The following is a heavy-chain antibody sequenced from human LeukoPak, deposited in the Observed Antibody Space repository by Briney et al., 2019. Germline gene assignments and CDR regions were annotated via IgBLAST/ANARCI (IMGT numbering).Heavy chain of an antibody. D-gene: IGHD3-16*02. CDR1: GGSISSSSYY. CDR3: ARIISVFGGVIV. Sequence: TSETLSLTCTASGGSISSSSYYWGWIRQPPGKGLEWIGSIYHSGSTYYNPSLKSRVTISVDTSKNQFSLKLSSVTAADTAVCYCARIISVFGGVIVWGQGTLVTVSS. J-gene: IGHJ4*02. CDR2: IYHSGST. V-gene: IGHV4-39*01.